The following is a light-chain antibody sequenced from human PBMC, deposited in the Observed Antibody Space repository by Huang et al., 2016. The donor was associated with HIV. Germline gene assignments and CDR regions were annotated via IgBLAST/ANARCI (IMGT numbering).Light chain of an antibody. V-gene: IGKV3-20*01. CDR2: GES. CDR3: QQYGTSPYT. CDR1: QIVSSTY. Sequence: EIVLSQSPGTLSLSPGQRATLSCRASQIVSSTYLAWYQQKLGQAPRLLLYGESSRATGIPDRYRCSASGTDFTLTISLLEPEDFAVYYCQQYGTSPYTFGQGTKLEIK. J-gene: IGKJ2*01.